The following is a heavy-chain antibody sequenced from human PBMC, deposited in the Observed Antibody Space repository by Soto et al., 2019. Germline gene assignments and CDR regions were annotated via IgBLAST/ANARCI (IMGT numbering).Heavy chain of an antibody. J-gene: IGHJ4*02. CDR2: INGGDGNT. CDR3: ATGPRREY. V-gene: IGHV1-3*01. Sequence: GASVKVSCKASGYTFTSYAMHWVRQAPGQSLEWMGWINGGDGNTKYSQKFQDRVTITRDTSASTAYMELGSLESEDTAAYYCATGPRREYWGQGSLVTVSS. CDR1: GYTFTSYA.